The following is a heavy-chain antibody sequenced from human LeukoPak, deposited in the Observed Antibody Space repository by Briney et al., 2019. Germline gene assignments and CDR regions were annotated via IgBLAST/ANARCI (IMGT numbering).Heavy chain of an antibody. CDR1: GGSISSSSYY. Sequence: SETLSLTCTVSGGSISSSSYYWGWIRQPPGKGLEWIGSIYYSGSTYYNPSLKSRVTISVDMSKNQFSLKLSSVTAADTAVYYCARTGGITIFGVVPRYFQHWGQGTLVTVSS. D-gene: IGHD3-3*01. CDR2: IYYSGST. J-gene: IGHJ1*01. V-gene: IGHV4-39*01. CDR3: ARTGGITIFGVVPRYFQH.